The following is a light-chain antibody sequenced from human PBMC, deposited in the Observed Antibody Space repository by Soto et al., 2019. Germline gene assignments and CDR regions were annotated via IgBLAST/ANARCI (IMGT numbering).Light chain of an antibody. V-gene: IGKV3-11*01. Sequence: EIVLTQSPATLSLSPGDAATLSCRASQSVSGYIGWYQQKPGQAPRLLIYADSNRATGIPARFSGSGSGTDFTLTISSLEPEDFAVYYCQQRSNWPPWTFGQGTKVDIK. CDR1: QSVSGY. CDR3: QQRSNWPPWT. CDR2: ADS. J-gene: IGKJ1*01.